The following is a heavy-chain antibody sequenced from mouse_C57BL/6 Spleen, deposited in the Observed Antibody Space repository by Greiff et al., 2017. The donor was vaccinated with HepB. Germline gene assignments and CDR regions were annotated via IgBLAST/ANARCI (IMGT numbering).Heavy chain of an antibody. J-gene: IGHJ4*01. CDR3: ARDRGNYFYAMDY. V-gene: IGHV3-6*01. CDR1: GYSITSGYY. CDR2: ISYDGSN. D-gene: IGHD2-1*01. Sequence: EVQLQESGPGLVKPSQSLSLTCSVTGYSITSGYYWNWIRQFPGNKLEWMGYISYDGSNNYNPSLKNRISITRDTSKNQFFLKLNSVTTEDTATYYCARDRGNYFYAMDYWGQGTSVTVSS.